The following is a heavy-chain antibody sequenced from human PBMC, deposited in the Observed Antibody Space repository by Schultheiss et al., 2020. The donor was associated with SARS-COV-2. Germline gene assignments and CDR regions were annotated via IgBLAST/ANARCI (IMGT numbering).Heavy chain of an antibody. D-gene: IGHD3-22*01. CDR3: AREGGSGYHYYYYYMDV. CDR1: GGSISSSSYY. J-gene: IGHJ6*03. CDR2: IYHSGST. Sequence: SETLSLTCTVSGGSISSSSYYWGWIRQPPGKGLEWIGYIYHSGSTYYNPSLKSRVTISVDTSKNQFSLQLSSVTAADTAVYYCAREGGSGYHYYYYYMDVWGKGTTVTVSS. V-gene: IGHV4-39*07.